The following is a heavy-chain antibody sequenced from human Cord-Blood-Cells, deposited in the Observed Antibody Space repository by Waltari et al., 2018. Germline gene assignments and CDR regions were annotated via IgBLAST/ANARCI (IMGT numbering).Heavy chain of an antibody. CDR3: ASTGYFDL. D-gene: IGHD4-17*01. Sequence: QVQLVESGGGVVQPGRSLRLSCAAAGFTFSSYGMHWVRQAPGKGLEWVSVIYSGGSTYYADSVKGRFTISRDNSKNTLYLQMNSLRAEDTAVYYCASTGYFDLWGRGTLVTVSS. V-gene: IGHV3-NL1*01. J-gene: IGHJ2*01. CDR1: GFTFSSYG. CDR2: IYSGGST.